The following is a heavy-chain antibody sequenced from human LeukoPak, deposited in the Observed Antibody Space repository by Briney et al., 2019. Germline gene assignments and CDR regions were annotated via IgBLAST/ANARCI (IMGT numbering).Heavy chain of an antibody. V-gene: IGHV3-21*01. CDR2: ISSSSSYI. Sequence: GGSLRLSCAASGFTFSSYSMNWVRQAPGKGLEWVTSISSSSSYIYYADSVKGRFTISRDNAKNSLYLQMNSLRAEDTAVYYCAREHSSGWYHWDYWGQGTLVTVSS. CDR3: AREHSSGWYHWDY. J-gene: IGHJ4*02. D-gene: IGHD6-19*01. CDR1: GFTFSSYS.